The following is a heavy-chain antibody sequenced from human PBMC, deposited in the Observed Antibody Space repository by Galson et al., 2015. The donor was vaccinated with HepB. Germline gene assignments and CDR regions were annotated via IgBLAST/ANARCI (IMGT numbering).Heavy chain of an antibody. D-gene: IGHD2-2*01. V-gene: IGHV3-33*01. CDR1: GFTFSNYG. Sequence: SLRLSCAASGFTFSNYGMHWVRQAPGKGLEWVAVIWYDGSRRYYADSVKGRFTISGDNSKNTLYLQVDSLRAEDTGVYYCATGPGNSGDYSTGWFEYFHLWGQGTLVTVSS. J-gene: IGHJ1*01. CDR3: ATGPGNSGDYSTGWFEYFHL. CDR2: IWYDGSRR.